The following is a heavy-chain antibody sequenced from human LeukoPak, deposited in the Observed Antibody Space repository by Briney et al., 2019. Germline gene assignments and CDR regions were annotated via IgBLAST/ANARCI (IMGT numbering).Heavy chain of an antibody. D-gene: IGHD2-2*02. CDR3: ARAFHCSTTSCYTRGLDY. V-gene: IGHV4-61*02. CDR2: IYTSGST. Sequence: SETLSLTCTVSGGSINSGSYYWSWIRQPAGKGLEWIGRIYTSGSTNYNPSLKSRVTISVDTSKNQFSLKLTSVTAADTAVYYCARAFHCSTTSCYTRGLDYWGQGTLVTVSS. J-gene: IGHJ4*02. CDR1: GGSINSGSYY.